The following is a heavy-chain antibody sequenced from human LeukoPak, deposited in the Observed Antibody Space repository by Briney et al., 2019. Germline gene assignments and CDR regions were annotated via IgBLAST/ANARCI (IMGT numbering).Heavy chain of an antibody. CDR1: GGSFSGYY. Sequence: PSETLSLTCAVYGGSFSGYYWSWIRQPPGKGLEWIWEINHSGSTNYNPSLKSRVTISVDTSKNQFSLKLSSVTAADTAVYYCARRWYYDFWSGYPFDYWGQGTLVTVSS. J-gene: IGHJ4*02. CDR2: INHSGST. CDR3: ARRWYYDFWSGYPFDY. V-gene: IGHV4-34*01. D-gene: IGHD3-3*01.